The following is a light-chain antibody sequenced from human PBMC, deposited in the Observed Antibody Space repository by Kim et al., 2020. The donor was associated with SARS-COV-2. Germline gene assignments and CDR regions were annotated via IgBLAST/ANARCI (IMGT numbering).Light chain of an antibody. J-gene: IGLJ3*02. CDR3: AAWDDSLSGPGV. Sequence: QSVLTQPPSASGTPGQRVTISCSGSSSNIGSNYVYWYQQLPGTAPKLLIYRNNQQPSGVPDRFSGSKSGTSASLAISGLRSEDEADYYCAAWDDSLSGPGVFGGGTQLTVL. CDR2: RNN. CDR1: SSNIGSNY. V-gene: IGLV1-47*01.